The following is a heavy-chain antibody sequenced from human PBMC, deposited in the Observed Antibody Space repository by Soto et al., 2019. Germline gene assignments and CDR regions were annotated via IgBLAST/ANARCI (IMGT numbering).Heavy chain of an antibody. CDR3: ARHASQFTGNRRDGYSADY. CDR2: IYYSGST. V-gene: IGHV4-39*01. J-gene: IGHJ4*02. Sequence: QLQLQESGPGLVKPSETLSLTCTVSGGSISSSSYYWGWIRQPPGKGLEWIGSIYYSGSTYYNPSLKSRVTISVDTSKNQFSLKLSSVTAADTAVYYCARHASQFTGNRRDGYSADYWGQGTLVTVSS. D-gene: IGHD4-4*01. CDR1: GGSISSSSYY.